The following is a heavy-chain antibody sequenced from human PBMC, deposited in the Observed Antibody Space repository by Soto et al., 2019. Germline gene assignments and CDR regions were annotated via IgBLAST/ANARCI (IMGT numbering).Heavy chain of an antibody. CDR1: GYTFTSYG. J-gene: IGHJ4*02. CDR3: ARDRLGDSGDY. CDR2: ISAYNANT. D-gene: IGHD5-12*01. Sequence: ASVKVSCKASGYTFTSYGISWVRQAPGQGLEWMGWISAYNANTNYAQKFQGRVTMTTDTSTSTSYMELRSLRSDDTAVYFCARDRLGDSGDYWGKGTRVTVAS. V-gene: IGHV1-18*01.